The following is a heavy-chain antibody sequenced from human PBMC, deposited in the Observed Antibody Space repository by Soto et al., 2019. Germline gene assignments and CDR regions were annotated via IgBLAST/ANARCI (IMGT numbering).Heavy chain of an antibody. V-gene: IGHV4-34*01. CDR1: GGSFSGYY. CDR3: ARDCSGGSCYSFDY. CDR2: INPSGST. D-gene: IGHD2-15*01. Sequence: VQLQQWGAGLLKPSETLSLTCAVYGGSFSGYYWTWIRQPHGKGLEWMGEINPSGSTNYNQSLKSRVTLSVDTSKNQFSLTLSSVTAADTAVYYCARDCSGGSCYSFDYRGHGPLVTVSS. J-gene: IGHJ4*01.